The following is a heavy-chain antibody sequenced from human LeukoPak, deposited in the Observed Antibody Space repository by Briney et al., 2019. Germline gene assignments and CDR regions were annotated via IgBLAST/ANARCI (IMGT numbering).Heavy chain of an antibody. Sequence: GSLRLSCAASGFTFSSYAMSLVRQAPGKGLEWVSAIRGSGGSTYYADSVKGRFTISRDNSKNTLYLQMNSLRAEDTAVYYCAKGGRGAAAADYYYYYMDVWGKGTTVTVSS. CDR2: IRGSGGST. J-gene: IGHJ6*03. V-gene: IGHV3-23*01. CDR1: GFTFSSYA. D-gene: IGHD6-13*01. CDR3: AKGGRGAAAADYYYYYMDV.